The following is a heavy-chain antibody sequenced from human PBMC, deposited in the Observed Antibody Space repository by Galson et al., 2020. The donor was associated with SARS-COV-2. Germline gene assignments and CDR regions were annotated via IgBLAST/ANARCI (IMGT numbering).Heavy chain of an antibody. J-gene: IGHJ4*02. CDR3: ARGDMGNDFFDY. D-gene: IGHD3-16*01. V-gene: IGHV3-74*01. CDR2: IYSEGSST. CDR1: GFTFSSYW. Sequence: DLHGESLKISCAASGFTFSSYWMHWVRQAPGKGLVWVSRIYSEGSSTSYADSVKGRFTISGDNAKNTLYLQMNSLRAEDTAVYYCARGDMGNDFFDYWGQGTLVTVSS.